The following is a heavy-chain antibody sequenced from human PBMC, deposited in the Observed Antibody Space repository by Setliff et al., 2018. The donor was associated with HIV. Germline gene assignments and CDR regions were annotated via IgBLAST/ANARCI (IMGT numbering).Heavy chain of an antibody. V-gene: IGHV4-39*01. Sequence: PSETLSLTCTVSAGSIRSSTYYWAWIRQPPGKGLEWIGTIYYSGSTYYNPSLKSRATISVDTSKNQFSLKLNSVTAADTAMYYCARVVDADYLDSLGPGTLVTVSS. CDR3: ARVVDADYLDS. D-gene: IGHD2-15*01. CDR1: AGSIRSSTYY. J-gene: IGHJ4*02. CDR2: IYYSGST.